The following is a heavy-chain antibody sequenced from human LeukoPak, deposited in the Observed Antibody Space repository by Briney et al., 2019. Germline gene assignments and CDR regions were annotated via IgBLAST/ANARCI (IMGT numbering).Heavy chain of an antibody. V-gene: IGHV4-34*01. D-gene: IGHD1-26*01. Sequence: SETLSLTCAVYGGSFSGYYWSWIRQPPGKGLEWIGEINHSGSTNYNPSLKSRVTISVDTSKNQFSLKLSSVTAADTAVYYCARQGRGGSYYFHDAFDIWGQGTMVTVSS. CDR3: ARQGRGGSYYFHDAFDI. CDR1: GGSFSGYY. CDR2: INHSGST. J-gene: IGHJ3*02.